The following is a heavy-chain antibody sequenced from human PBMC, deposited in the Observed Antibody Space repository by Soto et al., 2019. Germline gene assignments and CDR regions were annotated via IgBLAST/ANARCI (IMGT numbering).Heavy chain of an antibody. Sequence: KPSETLSLTCTVSGGSISSSVYYWGWIRQPPGKGLEWIGSISYSGSPYYNPSLKSRVTISVDTSKTQFSLRLSSVTAADTAVYYCARHTGIAVAGTDYWGQGTLVTVSS. CDR1: GGSISSSVYY. CDR2: ISYSGSP. J-gene: IGHJ4*02. CDR3: ARHTGIAVAGTDY. V-gene: IGHV4-39*01. D-gene: IGHD6-19*01.